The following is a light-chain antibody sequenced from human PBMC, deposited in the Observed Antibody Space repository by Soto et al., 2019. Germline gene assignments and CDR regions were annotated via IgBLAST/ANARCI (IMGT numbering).Light chain of an antibody. CDR2: DAS. V-gene: IGKV1-33*01. Sequence: DIQMTQSPSSLSASVGDRVTITCQASQDISNFLNWYQQKPGTAPKLLIYDASNLEKGVPSRFSGSGSGTDFTFTISSLQPEDIATYYCQQYDNLPPFTFGPGTKVDIK. J-gene: IGKJ3*01. CDR3: QQYDNLPPFT. CDR1: QDISNF.